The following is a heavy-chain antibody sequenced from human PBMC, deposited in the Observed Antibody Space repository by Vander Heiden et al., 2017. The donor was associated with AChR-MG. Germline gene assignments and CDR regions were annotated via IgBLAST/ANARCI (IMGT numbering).Heavy chain of an antibody. CDR3: ASLAAALQDYYYYGMDV. CDR2: IKQDGSEK. Sequence: EVQLVESGGGLVQPGGSLSLSCAASGLPFSRSGMGWVRQAPGKGLEGVANIKQDGSEKYYGDSVKGRFTISRDNAKNSLYLQMNSLRAEDTAVYYCASLAAALQDYYYYGMDVWGQGTTVTVSS. D-gene: IGHD6-13*01. J-gene: IGHJ6*02. CDR1: GLPFSRSG. V-gene: IGHV3-7*03.